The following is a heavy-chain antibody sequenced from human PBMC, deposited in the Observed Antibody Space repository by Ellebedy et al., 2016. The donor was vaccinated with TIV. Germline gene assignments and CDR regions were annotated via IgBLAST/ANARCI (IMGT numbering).Heavy chain of an antibody. CDR3: ARDNRGYSYGYGYYYYGMDV. CDR2: IKQDGSEK. V-gene: IGHV3-7*01. CDR1: GFTFSSYS. J-gene: IGHJ6*02. Sequence: GGSLRLSXAASGFTFSSYSMSWVRQAPGKGLEWVANIKQDGSEKYYVDSVKGRFTISRDNAKNSLYLQMNSLRAEDTAVYYCARDNRGYSYGYGYYYYGMDVWGQGTTVTVS. D-gene: IGHD5-18*01.